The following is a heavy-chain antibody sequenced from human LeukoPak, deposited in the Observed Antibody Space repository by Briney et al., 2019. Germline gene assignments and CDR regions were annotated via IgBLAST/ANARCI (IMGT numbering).Heavy chain of an antibody. D-gene: IGHD3-10*01. V-gene: IGHV3-7*01. Sequence: GGSLRLSCVASGFTFSSRDWMTWVRQAPGKGLEWVANIKQDGSEKNYVDSVKGRFTISRDNAKNSVDLQMNSLRVEDTAVYYCAREGPITMVRGVPNWFDPWGQGTLVTVSS. CDR1: GFTFSSRDW. CDR2: IKQDGSEK. CDR3: AREGPITMVRGVPNWFDP. J-gene: IGHJ5*02.